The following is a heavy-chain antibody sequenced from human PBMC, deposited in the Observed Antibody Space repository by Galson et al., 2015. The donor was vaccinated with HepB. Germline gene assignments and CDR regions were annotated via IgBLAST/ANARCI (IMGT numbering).Heavy chain of an antibody. D-gene: IGHD6-13*01. V-gene: IGHV2-5*02. Sequence: PALVKPTQTPTLTCTFSGFSLSTSAVGVGWIRQPPGKALEWLALIYWDDDKRYSPSLKSRITITKDTSKNQVVLTMTNMDPVDTATYYCAHSPYSTNWHYFDYWGQGSLVTVSS. J-gene: IGHJ4*02. CDR1: GFSLSTSAVG. CDR2: IYWDDDK. CDR3: AHSPYSTNWHYFDY.